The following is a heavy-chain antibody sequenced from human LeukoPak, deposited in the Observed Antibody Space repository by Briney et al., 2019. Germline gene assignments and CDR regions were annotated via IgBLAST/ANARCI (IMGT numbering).Heavy chain of an antibody. CDR2: IHPSGST. V-gene: IGHV4-34*01. D-gene: IGHD5-18*01. CDR1: GGSFSDYY. J-gene: IGHJ6*03. CDR3: ARVGYSYVINDWSRTGLGAYPTKYYYHMDV. Sequence: PSETLSLTCAVYGGSFSDYYWGWIRQPPGKGLEWIGEIHPSGSTNYRPSLKSRVTISLDASKNQFSLKLSSVADADTAVYFCARVGYSYVINDWSRTGLGAYPTKYYYHMDVWDKGTTVTVSS.